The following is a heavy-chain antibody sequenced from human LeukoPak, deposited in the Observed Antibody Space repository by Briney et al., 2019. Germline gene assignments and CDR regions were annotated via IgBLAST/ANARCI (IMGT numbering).Heavy chain of an antibody. CDR1: GFTFSSYA. CDR2: ISYDGSNK. CDR3: AKDRWEQWLGVSYYDYGMDV. V-gene: IGHV3-30-3*01. D-gene: IGHD6-19*01. J-gene: IGHJ6*04. Sequence: GGSLRLSCAASGFTFSSYAMHWVRQAPGKGLEWVAVISYDGSNKYYADSVKGRFTISRDNPKNTLYLEMNHLRVEDTAVYYCAKDRWEQWLGVSYYDYGMDVWGKGTTVTVSS.